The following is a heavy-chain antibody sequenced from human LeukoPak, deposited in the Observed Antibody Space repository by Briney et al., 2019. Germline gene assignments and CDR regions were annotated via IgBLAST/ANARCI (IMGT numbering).Heavy chain of an antibody. J-gene: IGHJ4*02. CDR1: GFTFSSYW. CDR2: INPDGTST. Sequence: GGSLRLSCAASGFTFSSYWMHWVRQAPGKGLVWVSRINPDGTSTTYADSVKGRFTISRDNAKNTLYLQMDSLRAEDTAVYYCARWDCSGGNCNFGSRFIDYWGQGTLVTVSS. D-gene: IGHD2-15*01. CDR3: ARWDCSGGNCNFGSRFIDY. V-gene: IGHV3-74*01.